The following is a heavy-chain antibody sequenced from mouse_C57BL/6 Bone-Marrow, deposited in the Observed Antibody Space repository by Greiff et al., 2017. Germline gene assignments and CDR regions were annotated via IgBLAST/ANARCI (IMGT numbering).Heavy chain of an antibody. CDR2: IYPGSGST. CDR1: GYTFTSYW. D-gene: IGHD3-1*01. V-gene: IGHV1-55*01. CDR3: ARSGPLERSFDY. Sequence: QVQLQQPGAELVKPGASVKMSCKASGYTFTSYWITWVKQRPGQGLEWIGDIYPGSGSTNYNEKFKSKAILTVDTSSNTAYMQLSSLTSEDSAVFYCARSGPLERSFDYWGRGTTLTVSS. J-gene: IGHJ2*01.